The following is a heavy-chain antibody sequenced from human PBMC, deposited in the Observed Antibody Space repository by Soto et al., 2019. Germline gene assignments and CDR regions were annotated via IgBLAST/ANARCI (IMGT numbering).Heavy chain of an antibody. V-gene: IGHV5-51*01. J-gene: IGHJ6*02. CDR3: ARYVDVTAPSEINTLA. D-gene: IGHD2-21*02. CDR2: IYPGDSDT. Sequence: PGEALKISCKGSGYSFTSYWIGWVRQMPGKGLEWMGIIYPGDSDTRYSPSFQGQVTISADKSISTAYLQWSSLKASDTAMYYCARYVDVTAPSEINTLAWGQGTTVIGSS. CDR1: GYSFTSYW.